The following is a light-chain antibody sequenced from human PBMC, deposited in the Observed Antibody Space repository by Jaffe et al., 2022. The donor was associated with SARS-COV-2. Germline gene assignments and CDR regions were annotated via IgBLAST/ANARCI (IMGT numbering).Light chain of an antibody. CDR1: QSVSTW. CDR2: KAS. Sequence: DIQMTQSHSTLSASVGDRVTITCRASQSVSTWLAWYQQKPGEAPNLLIYKASSLQSGVPSRFSGSGSGTEFTLTISSLQPDDFATYYCQQYNYLPYTFGQGTKLEI. V-gene: IGKV1-5*03. CDR3: QQYNYLPYT. J-gene: IGKJ2*01.